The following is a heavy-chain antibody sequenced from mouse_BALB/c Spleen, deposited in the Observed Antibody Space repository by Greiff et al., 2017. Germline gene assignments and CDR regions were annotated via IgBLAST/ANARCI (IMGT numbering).Heavy chain of an antibody. D-gene: IGHD2-4*01. CDR2: ISYDGSN. CDR1: GYSITSGYY. CDR3: ARDPYDYQFAY. J-gene: IGHJ3*01. V-gene: IGHV3-6*02. Sequence: EVQLQESGPGLVKPSQSLSLTCSVTGYSITSGYYWNWIRQFPGNKLEWMGYISYDGSNNYNPSLKNRISITRDTSKNQFFLKLNSVTTEDTATYYCARDPYDYQFAYWGQGTLVTVSA.